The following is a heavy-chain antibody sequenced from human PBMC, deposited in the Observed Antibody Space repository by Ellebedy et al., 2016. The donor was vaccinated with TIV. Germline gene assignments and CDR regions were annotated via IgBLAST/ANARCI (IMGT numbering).Heavy chain of an antibody. CDR3: AREGNWNDPYYFDY. CDR2: IIPIFGTA. D-gene: IGHD1-1*01. J-gene: IGHJ4*02. V-gene: IGHV1-69*13. Sequence: SVKVSXXASGGTFSSYAISWVRQAPGQGLEWMGGIIPIFGTANYAQKFQGRVTITADESTSTAYMELSSLRSEDTAVYYCAREGNWNDPYYFDYWGQGTLVTVSS. CDR1: GGTFSSYA.